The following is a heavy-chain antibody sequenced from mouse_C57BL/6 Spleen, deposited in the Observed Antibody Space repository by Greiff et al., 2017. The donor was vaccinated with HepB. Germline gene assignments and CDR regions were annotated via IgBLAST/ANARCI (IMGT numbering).Heavy chain of an antibody. Sequence: VQLQQPGAELVKPGASVKMSCKASGYTFTSYWITWVKQRPGQGLEWIGDIYPGSGSTNYNEKFKSKATLTVDTSSSTAYMQLSSLTSEDSAVYYCARPITTHYYAMDYWGQGTSVTVSS. CDR2: IYPGSGST. J-gene: IGHJ4*01. V-gene: IGHV1-55*01. CDR3: ARPITTHYYAMDY. D-gene: IGHD1-1*01. CDR1: GYTFTSYW.